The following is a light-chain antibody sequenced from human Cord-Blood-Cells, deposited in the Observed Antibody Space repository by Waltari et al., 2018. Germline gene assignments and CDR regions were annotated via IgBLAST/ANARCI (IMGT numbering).Light chain of an antibody. Sequence: ELVSTQSPATLFVSPGERATFSCRASRRVSSNSAGYRRKPGQAPRRLTDGAPPRATGIPARFSGSGAGTEFTLTISRRQSEDLAVYYCQQYNNWPAWTFGQGTKVEIK. CDR2: GAP. CDR1: RRVSSN. J-gene: IGKJ1*01. V-gene: IGKV3-15*01. CDR3: QQYNNWPAWT.